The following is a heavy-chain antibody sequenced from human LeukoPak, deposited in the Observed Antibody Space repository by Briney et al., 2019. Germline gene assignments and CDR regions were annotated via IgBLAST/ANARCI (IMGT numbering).Heavy chain of an antibody. CDR2: SSSSSSYI. CDR3: VRLMTTVTTSYFDY. CDR1: GFTFSSYS. D-gene: IGHD4-17*01. V-gene: IGHV3-21*01. Sequence: PGGSLRLSCAASGFTFSSYSMNWVRQAPGKGLEWVSSSSSSSSYIYYADSVKGRFTISRDNAKNSLYLQMNSLRAEDTAVYYCVRLMTTVTTSYFDYWGQGTLVTVSS. J-gene: IGHJ4*02.